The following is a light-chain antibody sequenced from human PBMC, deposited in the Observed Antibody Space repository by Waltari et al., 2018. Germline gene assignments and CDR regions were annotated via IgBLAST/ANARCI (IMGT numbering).Light chain of an antibody. J-gene: IGKJ5*01. CDR3: QHYNNWVT. Sequence: EVVLTQSPATLSLSPGESATLPCRASQSISVYVAWYQQRPGQPPRLLIHDASIRATGIPARFSGSGSGTDFTLTISSLQSEDFAVYYCQHYNNWVTFGQGTRLEIK. CDR2: DAS. V-gene: IGKV3D-15*01. CDR1: QSISVY.